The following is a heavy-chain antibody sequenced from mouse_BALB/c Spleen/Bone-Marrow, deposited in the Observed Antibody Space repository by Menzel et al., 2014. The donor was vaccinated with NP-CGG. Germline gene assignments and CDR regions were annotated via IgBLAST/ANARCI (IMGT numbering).Heavy chain of an antibody. CDR3: ARHAYYDQTEVSFVY. CDR2: ISGGGSYT. J-gene: IGHJ3*01. V-gene: IGHV5-9-2*01. Sequence: LVESGGGLVKSGGTLKLSWAAFGLTFSNYGMSLVSQTPEERLEWVATISGGGSYTFYSDSVKGRFTISRDNAKNNPYLQLSSLRSEDTALYYCARHAYYDQTEVSFVYGGEGTPVTVS. D-gene: IGHD2-4*01. CDR1: GLTFSNYG.